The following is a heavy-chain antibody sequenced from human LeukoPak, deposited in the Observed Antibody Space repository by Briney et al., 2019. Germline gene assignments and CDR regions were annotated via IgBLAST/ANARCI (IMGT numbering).Heavy chain of an antibody. CDR2: ISYDGSNK. J-gene: IGHJ5*02. V-gene: IGHV3-30-3*01. CDR3: ARESSTSCYVCSSFDP. D-gene: IGHD2-2*01. Sequence: GSLRLSCAASGFTFSSYAMHWVRQAPGKGLEWVAVISYDGSNKYYADSVKGRFTISRDNSNNTLYLQMNSLKPEDTAVYYCARESSTSCYVCSSFDPWGQGTLVTVSS. CDR1: GFTFSSYA.